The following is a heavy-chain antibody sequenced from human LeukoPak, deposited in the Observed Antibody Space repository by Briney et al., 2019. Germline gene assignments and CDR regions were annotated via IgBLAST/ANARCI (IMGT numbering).Heavy chain of an antibody. CDR1: GGSISSYY. Sequence: SETLSLTCTVSGGSISSYYWSWIRQPPGKGLEWIGYIYYSGSSFYNPSLTSRATISVDTSKNQFSLKLSSVTAADTAVYYCARLNQGESLDYWGQGTLVTVSS. CDR3: ARLNQGESLDY. V-gene: IGHV4-59*08. D-gene: IGHD3-16*01. CDR2: IYYSGSS. J-gene: IGHJ4*02.